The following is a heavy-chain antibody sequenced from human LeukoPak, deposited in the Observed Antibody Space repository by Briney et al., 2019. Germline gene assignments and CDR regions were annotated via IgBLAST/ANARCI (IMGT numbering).Heavy chain of an antibody. CDR3: ARGHYDLAP. CDR2: IYYSGST. J-gene: IGHJ5*02. Sequence: PSETLSLTCTVSGGSISSSSYYWGWIRQPPGKGLEWIGSIYYSGSTYYNPSLNARVTMSLDMSKNQFSLRLTSVTAADTAVYYCARGHYDLAPWGQGILVTVSS. V-gene: IGHV4-39*07. D-gene: IGHD3/OR15-3a*01. CDR1: GGSISSSSYY.